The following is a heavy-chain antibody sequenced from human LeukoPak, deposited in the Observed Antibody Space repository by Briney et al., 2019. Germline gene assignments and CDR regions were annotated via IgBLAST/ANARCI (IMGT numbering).Heavy chain of an antibody. CDR3: AKDIVVPAAGVYFDY. CDR2: ISGSGTYI. Sequence: GGSLRLSCAASGFTFSIYSLNWVRQAPGKGLEWVSSISGSGTYIYYADSVQGRFTISRDNSKNTLYLQMNSLRAEDTAVYYCAKDIVVPAAGVYFDYWGQGTLVTVSS. D-gene: IGHD2-2*01. J-gene: IGHJ4*02. V-gene: IGHV3-21*01. CDR1: GFTFSIYS.